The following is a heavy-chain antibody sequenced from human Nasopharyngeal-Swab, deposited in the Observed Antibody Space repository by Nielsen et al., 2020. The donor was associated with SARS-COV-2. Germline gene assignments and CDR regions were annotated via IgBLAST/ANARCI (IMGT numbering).Heavy chain of an antibody. CDR3: AKGAYVSTNTAMVPFDY. Sequence: GESLKISCAASAFTFSSYWMNWVRQAPGKGLEWVANIKQDGSAMHYVDSVKGRFTISRDNAKNSLYLQMNSLRAEDTAVYYCAKGAYVSTNTAMVPFDYWGQGILVTVSS. D-gene: IGHD5-18*01. V-gene: IGHV3-7*05. CDR2: IKQDGSAM. CDR1: AFTFSSYW. J-gene: IGHJ4*02.